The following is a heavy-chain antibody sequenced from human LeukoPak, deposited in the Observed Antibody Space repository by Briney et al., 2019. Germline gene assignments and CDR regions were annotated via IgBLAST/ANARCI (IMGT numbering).Heavy chain of an antibody. CDR1: GGSISSGGYS. D-gene: IGHD3-10*01. V-gene: IGHV4-30-2*01. CDR2: IYHSGST. CDR3: ARAEPPVRGAQMDV. J-gene: IGHJ6*04. Sequence: PSETLSLTCAVSGGSISSGGYSWSWIRQPPGKGLEWIGYIYHSGSTYYNPSLKSRVTISVDRSKNQFSLKLSSVTAADTAVYYCARAEPPVRGAQMDVWGKGTTVTVSS.